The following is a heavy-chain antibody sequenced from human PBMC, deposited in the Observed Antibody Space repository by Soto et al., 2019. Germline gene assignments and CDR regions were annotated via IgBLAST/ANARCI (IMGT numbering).Heavy chain of an antibody. Sequence: GGSLRLSCAASGFTFSSYSMNWVRQAPGKGLEWVSSISSGSTYIYYADSVRGRFTISRDNAQNSLYLQMNSLRAEDTAVYYCARDSSVAGNYYFDYRGQGTLVTVSS. CDR1: GFTFSSYS. J-gene: IGHJ4*02. CDR3: ARDSSVAGNYYFDY. CDR2: ISSGSTYI. V-gene: IGHV3-21*01. D-gene: IGHD6-19*01.